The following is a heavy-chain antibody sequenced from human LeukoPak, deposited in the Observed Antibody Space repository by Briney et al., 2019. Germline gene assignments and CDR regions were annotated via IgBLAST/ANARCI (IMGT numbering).Heavy chain of an antibody. J-gene: IGHJ3*02. CDR2: ISAYNGNT. CDR3: AGMWFGELSGI. V-gene: IGHV1-18*01. CDR1: GYTFTSYG. Sequence: ASVKVSCKASGYTFTSYGISWVRQAPGQGLEWMGWISAYNGNTNYAQKLQGRVTMTTDASTSTAYMELRSLRSDDTAVYYCAGMWFGELSGIWGQGTMVTVSS. D-gene: IGHD3-10*01.